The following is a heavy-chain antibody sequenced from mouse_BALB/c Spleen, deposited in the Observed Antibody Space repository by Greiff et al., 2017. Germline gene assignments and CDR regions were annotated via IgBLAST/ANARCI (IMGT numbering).Heavy chain of an antibody. D-gene: IGHD2-4*01. CDR2: ISSGGSYT. V-gene: IGHV5-9-4*01. J-gene: IGHJ4*01. CDR3: ARDLGDYDGYAMDY. CDR1: GFTFSSYA. Sequence: EVMLVESGGGLVKPGGSLKLSCAASGFTFSSYAMSWVRQSPEKRLEWVAEISSGGSYTYYPDTVTGRFTISRDNAKNTLYLEMSSLRSEDTAMYYCARDLGDYDGYAMDYWGQGTSVTVSS.